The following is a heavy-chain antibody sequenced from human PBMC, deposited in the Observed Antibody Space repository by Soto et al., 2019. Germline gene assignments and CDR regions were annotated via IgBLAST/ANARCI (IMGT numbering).Heavy chain of an antibody. V-gene: IGHV3-66*01. CDR1: GFTVTDIY. J-gene: IGHJ3*02. D-gene: IGHD2-15*01. Sequence: EVQLVESGGGLVQPGGSLRLSCVASGFTVTDIYMNWVRQAPGKGLEWVSVIYNEFTDYVDSGRGRFSISTDSSKNALYLQMHSLSAEDSAVYYCVREPRYCSGGSCSIMGDAFDSWGPGTMVTVSS. CDR3: VREPRYCSGGSCSIMGDAFDS. CDR2: IYNEFT.